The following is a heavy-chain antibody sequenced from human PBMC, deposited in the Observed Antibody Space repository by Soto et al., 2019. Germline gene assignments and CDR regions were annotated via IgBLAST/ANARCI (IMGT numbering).Heavy chain of an antibody. Sequence: GGSLRLSCAASGFTFSSYAMSWVRQAPGRGLEWVSAISVSGGSTYYADSVKGRFTLSRDNSKNTLYLQMNSLRAEDTAVYYCAKVSIPVFRAFDIWGQGTMVTVSS. CDR3: AKVSIPVFRAFDI. CDR1: GFTFSSYA. CDR2: ISVSGGST. V-gene: IGHV3-23*01. D-gene: IGHD2-21*01. J-gene: IGHJ3*02.